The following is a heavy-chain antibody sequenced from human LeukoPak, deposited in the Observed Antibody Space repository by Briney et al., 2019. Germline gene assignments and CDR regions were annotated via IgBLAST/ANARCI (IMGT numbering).Heavy chain of an antibody. Sequence: RGSLRLSCAASGFTFSSYGMHWVRQAPGKGLEWVAVISYDGSNKYYADSVKGRFTISRDNSKNTLYLQMNSLRAEDTAVYYCAKGSLVLSLDYWGQGTLVTVSS. CDR2: ISYDGSNK. D-gene: IGHD3-16*02. V-gene: IGHV3-30*18. CDR3: AKGSLVLSLDY. J-gene: IGHJ4*02. CDR1: GFTFSSYG.